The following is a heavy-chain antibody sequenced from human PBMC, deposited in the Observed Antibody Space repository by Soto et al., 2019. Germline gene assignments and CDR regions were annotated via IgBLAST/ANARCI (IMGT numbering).Heavy chain of an antibody. CDR2: RSWNSGSI. CDR3: AKANRKRRHFDY. J-gene: IGHJ4*02. Sequence: LRLSRAASGFTFDDYVMHWVRQAPGKGLEWVSGRSWNSGSIGYADSVKGRFNISRDNAKNSLYLQMNSLRAEDTSLYYGAKANRKRRHFDYWGQGTLVTVSS. CDR1: GFTFDDYV. V-gene: IGHV3-9*01. D-gene: IGHD6-25*01.